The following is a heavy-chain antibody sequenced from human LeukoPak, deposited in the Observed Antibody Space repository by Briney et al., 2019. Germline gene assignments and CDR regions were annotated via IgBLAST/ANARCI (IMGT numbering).Heavy chain of an antibody. CDR2: IYSSGST. CDR3: ARRFRDAFDI. CDR1: GGSISSYY. Sequence: SETLSLTCTVSGGSISSYYWTWIRQPAGKGLEWIGRIYSSGSTKYNPSLKSRVTMSVDTSKNQFSLKLSSVTAADTAVYYCARRFRDAFDIWGQGTMVTVSS. J-gene: IGHJ3*02. D-gene: IGHD2-21*01. V-gene: IGHV4-4*07.